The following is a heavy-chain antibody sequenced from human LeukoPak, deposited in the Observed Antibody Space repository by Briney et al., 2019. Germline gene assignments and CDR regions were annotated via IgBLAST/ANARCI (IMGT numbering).Heavy chain of an antibody. CDR2: IYSGGST. CDR3: ARVGSRSGSYGGLDY. CDR1: GFTISSNY. J-gene: IGHJ4*02. V-gene: IGHV3-53*01. D-gene: IGHD1-26*01. Sequence: GGSLRLSCAASGFTISSNYMSWVRQAPGKGLEWVSVIYSGGSTYYADSVKGRFTISRDNSKNTLYLQMNSLRAEDTAVYYCARVGSRSGSYGGLDYWGQGTLVTVSS.